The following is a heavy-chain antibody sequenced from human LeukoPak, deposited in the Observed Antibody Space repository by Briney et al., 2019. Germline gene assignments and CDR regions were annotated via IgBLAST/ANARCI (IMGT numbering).Heavy chain of an antibody. J-gene: IGHJ5*02. CDR3: ARDRYYYGSGNWFDP. CDR1: GFTFSDYY. V-gene: IGHV3-11*01. CDR2: ISSSGSTI. Sequence: GGSLRLSCAAYGFTFSDYYMSWIRQAPGKGLEWVSYISSSGSTIYYADSVKGRFTISRDNAKNSLYLQMNSLRAEDTAVYYCARDRYYYGSGNWFDPWGQGTLVTVSS. D-gene: IGHD3-10*01.